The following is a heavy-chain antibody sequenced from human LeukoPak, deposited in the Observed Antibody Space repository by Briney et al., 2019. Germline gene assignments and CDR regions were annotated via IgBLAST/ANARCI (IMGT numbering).Heavy chain of an antibody. Sequence: GGSLRLSCAASGFTFSSYAMHWVRQAPGKGLEYVSAISSNGGSTYYANSVKGRFTISRDNSKNTLYLQMGGLRAEDMAVYYCARDGSSSSEAWYFDLWGRGTLVTVSS. CDR1: GFTFSSYA. CDR2: ISSNGGST. D-gene: IGHD6-6*01. CDR3: ARDGSSSSEAWYFDL. V-gene: IGHV3-64*01. J-gene: IGHJ2*01.